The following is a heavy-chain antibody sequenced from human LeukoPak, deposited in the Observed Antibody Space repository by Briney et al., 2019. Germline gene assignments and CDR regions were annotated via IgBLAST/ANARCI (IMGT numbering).Heavy chain of an antibody. CDR2: IYSGGST. J-gene: IGHJ4*02. CDR1: GFIVSSNY. CDR3: ARGSRGYCSGGSCYSFDY. D-gene: IGHD2-15*01. V-gene: IGHV3-53*01. Sequence: GGSLRLSCAASGFIVSSNYMSWVRQAPGKGLEWVSVIYSGGSTYYADSVKGRFTISRDNSKNTMYLQMNSLRAEDTAVYYCARGSRGYCSGGSCYSFDYWGQGTLVTVSS.